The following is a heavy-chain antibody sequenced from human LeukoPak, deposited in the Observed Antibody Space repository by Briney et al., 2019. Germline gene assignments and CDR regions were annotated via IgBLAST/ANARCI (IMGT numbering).Heavy chain of an antibody. J-gene: IGHJ4*02. CDR2: ISYDGTNK. CDR1: GFTFGSYA. CDR3: ARESPACGEDCYFDY. D-gene: IGHD2-21*02. Sequence: GGSLRLSCAASGFTFGSYAMHWVRQAPGRGLEWVAGISYDGTNKYYADSMKGRFTISRDNSKNTLYLQMNSLRTDDTAVYYCARESPACGEDCYFDYWGQGTLVTVSS. V-gene: IGHV3-30-3*01.